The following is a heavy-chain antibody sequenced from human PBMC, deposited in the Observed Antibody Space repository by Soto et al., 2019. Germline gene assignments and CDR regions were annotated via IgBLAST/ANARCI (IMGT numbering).Heavy chain of an antibody. Sequence: PGGSLRLSCAASGFTFSSYAMSWVRQAPGKGLEWVSAISGSGGSTYYADSVKGRFTISRDNSKNTLYLQMNSLRAEDTAVYYCAKEGGYSSSWYLVNPQVDYGMDVWGNGTTVTVSS. CDR1: GFTFSSYA. J-gene: IGHJ6*04. CDR2: ISGSGGST. CDR3: AKEGGYSSSWYLVNPQVDYGMDV. D-gene: IGHD6-13*01. V-gene: IGHV3-23*01.